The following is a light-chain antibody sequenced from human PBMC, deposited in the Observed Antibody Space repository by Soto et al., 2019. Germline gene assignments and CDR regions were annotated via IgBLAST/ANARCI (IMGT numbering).Light chain of an antibody. J-gene: IGKJ4*01. CDR2: GAS. Sequence: EIVLTQSPATLSLSPGEIATLSCSASQSVSSYLAWYQQKPGQAPRLLIYGASTRATGIPARFSGSGSGTEFTLTISTLQSEDFALYYCQQYNNWPPLTFGGGTKVDIK. V-gene: IGKV3-15*01. CDR1: QSVSSY. CDR3: QQYNNWPPLT.